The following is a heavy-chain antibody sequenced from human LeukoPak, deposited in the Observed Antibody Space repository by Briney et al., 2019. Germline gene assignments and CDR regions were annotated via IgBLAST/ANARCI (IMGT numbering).Heavy chain of an antibody. CDR3: ARDGSNVEFFDY. CDR1: GFTFSSSA. Sequence: GGSLRLSCAASGFTFSSSAMSWVRQAPGKGLEWVSTFSGSGGSTYYADSVKGRFTISRDNSKNTLYLQMNSLRAEDTAVYYCARDGSNVEFFDYWGQGTLVTVSS. J-gene: IGHJ4*02. V-gene: IGHV3-23*01. D-gene: IGHD3-10*01. CDR2: FSGSGGST.